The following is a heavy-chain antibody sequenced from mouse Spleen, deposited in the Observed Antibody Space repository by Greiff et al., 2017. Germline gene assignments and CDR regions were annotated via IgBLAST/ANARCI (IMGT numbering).Heavy chain of an antibody. CDR3: ARNDYGYAMDY. CDR2: IWSGGST. V-gene: IGHV2-2*01. J-gene: IGHJ4*01. Sequence: VMLVESGPGLVQPSQSLSITCTVSGFSLTSYGVYWVRQSPGKGLEWLGVIWSGGSTDYNAAFISRLSISKDNSKSQVFFKMNSLQAVDTAIYYCARNDYGYAMDYWGQGTSVTVSS. D-gene: IGHD1-1*02. CDR1: GFSLTSYG.